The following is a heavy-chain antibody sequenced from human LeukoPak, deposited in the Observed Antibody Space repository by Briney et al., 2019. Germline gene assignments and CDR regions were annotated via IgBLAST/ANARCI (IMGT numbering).Heavy chain of an antibody. CDR2: IYYTGST. Sequence: SETLSLTCTLSGGSITNTKYYWGWIRQPPGKGLEWIGSIYYTGSTYYNPSLKSRVTISVDTSKNQFSLKLRSVTAADTALYYCTRHTGYISVQYSNYEDSWGQGTLVTVSS. V-gene: IGHV4-39*01. D-gene: IGHD4-11*01. CDR3: TRHTGYISVQYSNYEDS. CDR1: GGSITNTKYY. J-gene: IGHJ4*02.